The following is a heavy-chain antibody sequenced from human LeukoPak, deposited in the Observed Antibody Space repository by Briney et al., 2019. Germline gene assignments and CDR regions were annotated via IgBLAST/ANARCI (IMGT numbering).Heavy chain of an antibody. CDR2: ISSSSSYI. V-gene: IGHV3-21*01. CDR1: GFPFSSYS. J-gene: IGHJ4*02. Sequence: GALRLSCAASGFPFSSYSMNWVRQAPGKGLEWVSSISSSSSYIYYADSVKGRFTISRDNAKNSLYLQMNSLRAEDTAVYYCARTAEVPYSSSWEFDYWGQGTLVTVSS. D-gene: IGHD6-6*01. CDR3: ARTAEVPYSSSWEFDY.